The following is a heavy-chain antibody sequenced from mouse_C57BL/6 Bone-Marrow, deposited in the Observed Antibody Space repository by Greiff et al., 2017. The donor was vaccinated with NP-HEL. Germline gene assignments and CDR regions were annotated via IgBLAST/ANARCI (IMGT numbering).Heavy chain of an antibody. CDR2: SRNKANDYTT. CDR1: GFTFSDFY. CDR3: ARDATTVPFAY. J-gene: IGHJ3*01. Sequence: EVKLVESGGGLVQSGRSLRLSCATSGFTFSDFYMEWVRQAPGKGLEWIAASRNKANDYTTEYSASVKGRFIVSRDTSQSILYLQMNALRAEDTAIYYCARDATTVPFAYWGQGTLVTVSA. V-gene: IGHV7-1*01. D-gene: IGHD1-1*01.